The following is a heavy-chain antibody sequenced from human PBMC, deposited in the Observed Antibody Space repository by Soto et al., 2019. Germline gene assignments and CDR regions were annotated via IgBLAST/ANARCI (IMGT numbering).Heavy chain of an antibody. CDR1: GFTFSSYG. CDR3: ARATGYSSGWQDY. CDR2: IWYDGSNK. V-gene: IGHV3-33*01. Sequence: GGSLRLSCAASGFTFSSYGMHWVRQAPGKGLEWVAVIWYDGSNKYYADSVKGRFTISRDNSKNTLYLQMNSLRAEDTAVYYCARATGYSSGWQDYWGQGTLVTVSS. J-gene: IGHJ4*02. D-gene: IGHD6-19*01.